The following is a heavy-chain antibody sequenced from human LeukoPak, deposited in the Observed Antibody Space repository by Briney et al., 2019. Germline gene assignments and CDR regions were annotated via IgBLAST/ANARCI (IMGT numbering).Heavy chain of an antibody. CDR2: ISYDGSNK. D-gene: IGHD6-19*01. V-gene: IGHV3-30*18. J-gene: IGHJ6*04. CDR3: AKALEGGQWLGRPYYYYRMHV. Sequence: PGRSLRLSCAASGFTFSSYGMHWVRQAPGKGLEWVAVISYDGSNKYYADSVKGRFTISRDNSKNTLYLQMNSLRAEDTAVYYCAKALEGGQWLGRPYYYYRMHVWGKGTTVTVSS. CDR1: GFTFSSYG.